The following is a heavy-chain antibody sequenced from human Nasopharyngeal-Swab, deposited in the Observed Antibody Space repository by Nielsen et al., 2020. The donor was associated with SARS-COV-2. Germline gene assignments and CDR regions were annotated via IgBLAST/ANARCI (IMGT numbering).Heavy chain of an antibody. J-gene: IGHJ4*02. Sequence: GESLKISCAASGFTFSNYAMHWVRQAPGKGLEWVAVIWYDGSNTYYADSVKGRFTISRDNSKNTLHLQMNSLRAEDTAVYYCARGGIVASTHTGFYNWGQGTLVTVSS. CDR1: GFTFSNYA. CDR3: ARGGIVASTHTGFYN. CDR2: IWYDGSNT. V-gene: IGHV3-33*01. D-gene: IGHD2-15*01.